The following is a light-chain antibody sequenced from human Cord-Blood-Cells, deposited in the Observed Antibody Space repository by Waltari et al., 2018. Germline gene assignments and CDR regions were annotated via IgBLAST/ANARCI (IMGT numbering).Light chain of an antibody. CDR3: RHSYSTRWT. CDR2: GSS. J-gene: IGKJ1*01. Sequence: DIQMTLSPSSLSASVGDRVTITCRASQSISSYLNWYQQKPGKAPKLLIYGSSIFQSGVQARFSGGGGRKGVTLIISILQPDDFATNYCRHSYSTRWTIVQGSKVEIK. CDR1: QSISSY. V-gene: IGKV1-39*01.